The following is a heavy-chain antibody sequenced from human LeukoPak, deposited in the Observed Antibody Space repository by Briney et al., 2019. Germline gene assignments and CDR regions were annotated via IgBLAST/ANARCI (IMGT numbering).Heavy chain of an antibody. D-gene: IGHD3-22*01. Sequence: ASVKVSCKASGYTFTSYGISWVRQAPGQGLEWMGWISAYNGNTNYAQKLQGRVTTTTDTSTSTAYMELRSLRSDDTAVYYCARDQPYYDSSGYYYYYYMDVWGKGTTVTISS. J-gene: IGHJ6*03. V-gene: IGHV1-18*01. CDR1: GYTFTSYG. CDR3: ARDQPYYDSSGYYYYYYMDV. CDR2: ISAYNGNT.